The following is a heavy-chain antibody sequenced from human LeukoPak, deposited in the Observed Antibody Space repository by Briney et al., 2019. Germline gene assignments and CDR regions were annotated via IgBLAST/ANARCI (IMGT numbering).Heavy chain of an antibody. CDR1: GFTFSSYA. CDR3: ARYSSSWYVGDYYYGMDV. D-gene: IGHD6-13*01. CDR2: ISYDGSNK. Sequence: GGSLRLSCAASGFTFSSYAMHWVRQAPGKGLEWVAVISYDGSNKYYADSVKGRFTISRDNSKNTLYLQMNSLRAEDTAVYYYARYSSSWYVGDYYYGMDVWGQGTTVTVSS. J-gene: IGHJ6*02. V-gene: IGHV3-30-3*01.